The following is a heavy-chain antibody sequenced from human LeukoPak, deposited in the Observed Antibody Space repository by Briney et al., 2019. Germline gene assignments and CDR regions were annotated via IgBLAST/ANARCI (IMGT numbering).Heavy chain of an antibody. CDR2: IYYSGST. Sequence: SETLSLTCTVSGGSISSYYWSWIRQPPGKGLEWIGYIYYSGSTNYNPSLESRDTISVDTSKNQFSLKLSSVTAADTAVYYCARELGYYYDYWGQGTLVTVSS. J-gene: IGHJ4*02. D-gene: IGHD3-22*01. V-gene: IGHV4-59*01. CDR1: GGSISSYY. CDR3: ARELGYYYDY.